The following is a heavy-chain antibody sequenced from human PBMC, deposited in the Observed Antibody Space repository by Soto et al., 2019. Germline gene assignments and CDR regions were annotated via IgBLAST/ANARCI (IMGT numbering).Heavy chain of an antibody. V-gene: IGHV2-5*02. D-gene: IGHD3-16*01. J-gene: IGHJ4*02. CDR1: GFSLNTRDVG. CDR3: ARCRGGVASF. Sequence: QITLNESGPALVKPTQTLTLTCTFSGFSLNTRDVGVGWIRQPPGKALEWLGVVYWDDDKTYSPSIKSRLTITKDTPKNQVVLRMTKMDPVDTATYYCARCRGGVASFWGQGTLVTVSS. CDR2: VYWDDDK.